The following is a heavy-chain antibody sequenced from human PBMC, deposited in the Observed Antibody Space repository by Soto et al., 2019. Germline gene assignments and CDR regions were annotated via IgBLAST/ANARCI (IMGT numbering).Heavy chain of an antibody. CDR2: ISYDGSNK. Sequence: PGGSLRLSCAASGFTFSSYGMHWVRQAPGKGLEWVAVISYDGSNKYYADSVKGRFTISRDNSKNTLYLQMNSLRAEDTAVYYCAKDLSSPFDYWGQGTLVTVSS. CDR3: AKDLSSPFDY. D-gene: IGHD6-13*01. J-gene: IGHJ4*02. CDR1: GFTFSSYG. V-gene: IGHV3-30*18.